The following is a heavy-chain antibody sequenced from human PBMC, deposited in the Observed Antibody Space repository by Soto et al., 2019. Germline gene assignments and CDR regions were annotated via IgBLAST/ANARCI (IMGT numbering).Heavy chain of an antibody. CDR1: GYNLNNYG. D-gene: IGHD3-16*01. Sequence: QVQLVQSGAEVKKPGASVKVSCKASGYNLNNYGITWVRQAPGQGLEWMGWISAYNDNIDYAQKFQGRVTMTTDTSTSTAYMELRSLRSDDTALYYCARPKRGFGAFDIWGQGTMVTVSS. J-gene: IGHJ3*02. CDR3: ARPKRGFGAFDI. CDR2: ISAYNDNI. V-gene: IGHV1-18*01.